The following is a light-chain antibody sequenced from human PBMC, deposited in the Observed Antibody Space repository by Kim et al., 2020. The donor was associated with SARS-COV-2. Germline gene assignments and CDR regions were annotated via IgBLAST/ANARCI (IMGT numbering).Light chain of an antibody. Sequence: SLSPGESATLSCRASQSVGGYVAWYQQTPGQAPRLLMYDASKRATGIPARFSGSGSGTDFTLTISSLEPEDFALYYCQQRYNWPPTFGQGTKPEI. CDR2: DAS. CDR1: QSVGGY. J-gene: IGKJ2*01. V-gene: IGKV3-11*01. CDR3: QQRYNWPPT.